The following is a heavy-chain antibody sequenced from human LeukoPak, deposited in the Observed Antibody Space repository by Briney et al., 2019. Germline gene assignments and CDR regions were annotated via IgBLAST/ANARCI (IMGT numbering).Heavy chain of an antibody. D-gene: IGHD6-19*01. CDR2: ISYDGSNK. Sequence: GGSLRLSCAASGFTFSSYAMHWVRQAPGKGLEWVAVISYDGSNKYYADSVKGRFTISRDNSKNPLYLQMNSLRVEDTAVYYCARASSGWYYYYYYMDVWGKGTTVTISS. CDR1: GFTFSSYA. J-gene: IGHJ6*03. CDR3: ARASSGWYYYYYYMDV. V-gene: IGHV3-30*04.